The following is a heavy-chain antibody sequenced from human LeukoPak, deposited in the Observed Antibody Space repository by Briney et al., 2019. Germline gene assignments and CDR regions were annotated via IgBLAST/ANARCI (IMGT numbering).Heavy chain of an antibody. V-gene: IGHV3-7*01. D-gene: IGHD3-10*01. J-gene: IGHJ4*02. CDR3: ARSGFGELLFDY. CDR1: GFTFSSYW. Sequence: GGSLRLSCAASGFTFSSYWMTWVRQAPGKGLEWVANIKQDGSEKYYVDSVKGRFTISRDNAKNSLYLQMNSLRAEDTAVYYCARSGFGELLFDYWGREPWSPSPQ. CDR2: IKQDGSEK.